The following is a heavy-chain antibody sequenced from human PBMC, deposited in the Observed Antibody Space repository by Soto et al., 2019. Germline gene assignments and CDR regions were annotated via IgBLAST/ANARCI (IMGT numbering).Heavy chain of an antibody. CDR1: GFTFSSYA. D-gene: IGHD4-17*01. Sequence: GGSLRLSCAASGFTFSSYAMHWVRQAPGKGLEWVAVISYDGSNKYYADSVKGRFTISRDNSKNTLYLQMNSLRAEDTAVYYCAREREADYGDYPGEFDYWGQGTLVTVSS. V-gene: IGHV3-30-3*01. J-gene: IGHJ4*02. CDR2: ISYDGSNK. CDR3: AREREADYGDYPGEFDY.